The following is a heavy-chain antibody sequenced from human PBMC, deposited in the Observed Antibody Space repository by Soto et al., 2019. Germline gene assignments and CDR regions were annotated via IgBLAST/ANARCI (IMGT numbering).Heavy chain of an antibody. V-gene: IGHV1-18*01. D-gene: IGHD3-10*01. Sequence: ASVKVSCKASGYTFTSYGISWVRQAPGQGLEWMGWISAYNGNTNYAQKLQGRVTMTTDTSTSTAYMELRSPRSDDTAVYYCARNYGSGSYRLDFDYWGQGTLVTVTS. CDR1: GYTFTSYG. J-gene: IGHJ4*02. CDR2: ISAYNGNT. CDR3: ARNYGSGSYRLDFDY.